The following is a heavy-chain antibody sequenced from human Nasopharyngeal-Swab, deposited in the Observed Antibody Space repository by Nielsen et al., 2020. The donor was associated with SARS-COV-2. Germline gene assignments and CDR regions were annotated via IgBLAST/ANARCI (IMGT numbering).Heavy chain of an antibody. J-gene: IGHJ4*02. Sequence: WIGQCAGKGLEWIGYIYYSGSTYYNPSLKSRVTISVDTSKNQFSLKLSSVTAADTAVYYCARGGAARPGFDYWGQGTLVTVSS. V-gene: IGHV4-31*02. D-gene: IGHD6-6*01. CDR2: IYYSGST. CDR3: ARGGAARPGFDY.